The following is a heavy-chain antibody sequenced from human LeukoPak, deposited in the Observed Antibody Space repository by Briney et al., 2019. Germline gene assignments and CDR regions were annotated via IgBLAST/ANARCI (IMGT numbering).Heavy chain of an antibody. CDR1: GFTFSSYA. V-gene: IGHV3-23*01. D-gene: IGHD6-19*01. J-gene: IGHJ4*02. CDR3: AKDGKGAPVAGTGYFDY. CDR2: ISGSGGNT. Sequence: GASLRLSCAASGFTFSSYAMSWVRQAPGKGLEWVSVISGSGGNTYYADSVKGRFTISRDNTKNTLYLQMNSLRAEDTAIYYCAKDGKGAPVAGTGYFDYWGQGTLVTVSS.